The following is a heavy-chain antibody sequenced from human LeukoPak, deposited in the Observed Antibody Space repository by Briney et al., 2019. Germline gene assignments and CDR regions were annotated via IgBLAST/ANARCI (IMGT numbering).Heavy chain of an antibody. Sequence: GGSLRLSCAASGFSFSHYGMHWVRQAPGKGLEWVAIIWNHGSKSQYADSVKGRFTVSRDNSRNTMYLQMDSLRAEDTAVYYCAKEYDSGGYGANFDYWGQGTLVTVSS. J-gene: IGHJ4*02. CDR1: GFSFSHYG. V-gene: IGHV3-30*02. D-gene: IGHD3-10*01. CDR2: IWNHGSKS. CDR3: AKEYDSGGYGANFDY.